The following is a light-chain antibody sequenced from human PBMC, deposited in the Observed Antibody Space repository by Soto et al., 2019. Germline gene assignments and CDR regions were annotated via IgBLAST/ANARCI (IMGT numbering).Light chain of an antibody. CDR2: SNN. Sequence: QSVLTQPPSESGTPGQRVTIACSGSRSNIGSNTVNWYQQLPGTAPKFLLYSNNQRPSGVPKRFSGSKSGTSASLAISGLQSEDEDDYYCATWDDSLNGHVVFGGGTKLTVL. CDR3: ATWDDSLNGHVV. CDR1: RSNIGSNT. J-gene: IGLJ2*01. V-gene: IGLV1-44*01.